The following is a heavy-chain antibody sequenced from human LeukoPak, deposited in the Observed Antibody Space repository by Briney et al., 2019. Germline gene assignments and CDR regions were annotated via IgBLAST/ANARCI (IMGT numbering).Heavy chain of an antibody. CDR2: ITSSSSAK. CDR3: TRDQEGSDY. Sequence: GGSLRLSCAAAGFTFNNYAMNWVRQAPGKGLEWVSYITSSSSAKYYADSVKGRFTISRDNAENSLYLQMNSLRAEDTAVYYCTRDQEGSDYWGQGTLVTVSS. J-gene: IGHJ4*02. V-gene: IGHV3-48*01. CDR1: GFTFNNYA.